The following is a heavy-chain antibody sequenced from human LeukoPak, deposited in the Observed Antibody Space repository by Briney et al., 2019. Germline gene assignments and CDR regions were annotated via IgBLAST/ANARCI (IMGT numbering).Heavy chain of an antibody. CDR2: INTDGSST. CDR1: AFTFSSYW. J-gene: IGHJ4*02. V-gene: IGHV3-74*01. D-gene: IGHD3-10*01. CDR3: ARGGRFGELSSSL. Sequence: GGSLRLSCTASAFTFSSYWMHWVRQAPGKGLVWVSRINTDGSSTTYADSVKGRFTIFRDNARNTLYLQMNSLRAEDTAVYYCARGGRFGELSSSLWGQGTLVTVSS.